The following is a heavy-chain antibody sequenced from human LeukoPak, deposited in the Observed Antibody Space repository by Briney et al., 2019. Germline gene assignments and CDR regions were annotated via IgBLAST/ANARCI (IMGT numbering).Heavy chain of an antibody. Sequence: GGSLRLSCAASGFTFSSYAMSWVRQAPGKGLEWVSAISGSGGSTYYADSVKGRFTISRDNSKNTLYLQMNSLRAEDTAVYYCARRSGYYYDLDYWGQGTLVTVSS. D-gene: IGHD3-22*01. CDR1: GFTFSSYA. V-gene: IGHV3-23*01. J-gene: IGHJ4*02. CDR3: ARRSGYYYDLDY. CDR2: ISGSGGST.